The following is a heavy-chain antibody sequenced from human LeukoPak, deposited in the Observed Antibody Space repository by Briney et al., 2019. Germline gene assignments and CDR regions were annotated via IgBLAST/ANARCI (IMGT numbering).Heavy chain of an antibody. CDR3: AKKAGFVVVPAAINY. CDR1: GFTFSSYA. V-gene: IGHV3-23*01. D-gene: IGHD2-2*02. Sequence: PGGSLRLSCAASGFTFSSYAMSWVRQAPGKGLEWVSAISGSGGSTYYADSVKGRFTISRDNSKNTLYPQMNSLRAEDTAVYYCAKKAGFVVVPAAINYWGQGTLVTVSS. J-gene: IGHJ4*02. CDR2: ISGSGGST.